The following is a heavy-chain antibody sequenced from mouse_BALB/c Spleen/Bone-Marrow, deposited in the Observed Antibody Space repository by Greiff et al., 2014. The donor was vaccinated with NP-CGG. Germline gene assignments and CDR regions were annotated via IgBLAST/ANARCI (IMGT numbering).Heavy chain of an antibody. CDR1: GFSLTGFG. CDR2: IWGDGTT. V-gene: IGHV2-6-7*01. J-gene: IGHJ4*01. CDR3: AREKYGNYYAMDY. Sequence: VMLVESGPGLVAPSQSLSITCTVSGFSLTGFGITWIRQPPGKGLEWLGMIWGDGTTDYNSALKSRLSINKDNSKSQVFLKMNSLQAGDTARYYCAREKYGNYYAMDYWGQGTSVTVSS. D-gene: IGHD2-10*02.